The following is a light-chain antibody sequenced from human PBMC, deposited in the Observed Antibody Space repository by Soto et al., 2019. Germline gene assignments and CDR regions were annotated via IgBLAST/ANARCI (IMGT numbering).Light chain of an antibody. CDR2: EVN. Sequence: QSVLTQPASVSGSPGQSITISCTGTSSDVGWFDYVSWYRHHPGKAPKLMIYEVNKRPSGVPDRFSGSKSGNTASLTVSGLQAEDEADYYCSSYAGSSNVFGTGTKVTVL. CDR3: SSYAGSSNV. CDR1: SSDVGWFDY. J-gene: IGLJ1*01. V-gene: IGLV2-8*01.